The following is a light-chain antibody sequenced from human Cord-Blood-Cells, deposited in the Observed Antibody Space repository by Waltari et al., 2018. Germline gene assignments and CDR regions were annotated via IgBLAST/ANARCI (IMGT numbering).Light chain of an antibody. CDR3: QQYYSTPPYT. Sequence: DIQMTQSPSSLSASVGDRVTITCRASQGISNSLAWYLQKPGKAPKLLLYAASRLESGVPSRFSGSGSGTDYTLTISSLQPEDFATYYCQQYYSTPPYTFGQGTKLEIK. J-gene: IGKJ2*01. CDR2: AAS. V-gene: IGKV1-NL1*01. CDR1: QGISNS.